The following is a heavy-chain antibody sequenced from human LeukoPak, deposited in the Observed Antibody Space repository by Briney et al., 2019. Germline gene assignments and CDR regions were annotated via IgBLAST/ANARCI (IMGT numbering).Heavy chain of an antibody. J-gene: IGHJ4*02. Sequence: GGSLRLSCVASGFTFSSYAMSWVRQAPGKGLEWVSTISDSGDNTYYADSVKVRFTISRDNSKNTLYLQMNSVRAEDTAVYYCAKANSITIFGVISPVDYWGQGTLVTVSS. CDR2: ISDSGDNT. CDR3: AKANSITIFGVISPVDY. D-gene: IGHD3-3*01. CDR1: GFTFSSYA. V-gene: IGHV3-23*01.